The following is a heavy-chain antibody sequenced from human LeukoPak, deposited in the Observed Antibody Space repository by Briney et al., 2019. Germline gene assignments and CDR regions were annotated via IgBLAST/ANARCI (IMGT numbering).Heavy chain of an antibody. CDR2: IYYSGST. CDR3: ARPSRGAFDI. D-gene: IGHD3-10*01. J-gene: IGHJ3*02. Sequence: SETLSLTCAVSGGPISSGGYSWSWIRQPPGKGLEWIGYIYYSGSTYYNPSLKSRVTISVDTSKNQFSLKLSSVTAADTAVYYCARPSRGAFDIWGQGTMVTVSS. V-gene: IGHV4-30-4*07. CDR1: GGPISSGGYS.